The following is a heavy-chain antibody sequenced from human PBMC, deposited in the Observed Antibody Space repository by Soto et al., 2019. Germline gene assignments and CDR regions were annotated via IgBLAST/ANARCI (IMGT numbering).Heavy chain of an antibody. CDR3: AKVVVAATTGDYFDY. D-gene: IGHD2-15*01. CDR2: ISGSGGST. V-gene: IGHV3-23*01. Sequence: GGSLRLSCAASGFTFSSYAMSWVRQAPGKGLEWVSAISGSGGSTYYADSVKGRFTISRDNSKNTLYLQMNSLRAEDTAVYYCAKVVVAATTGDYFDYWGQGTLVTVSS. J-gene: IGHJ4*02. CDR1: GFTFSSYA.